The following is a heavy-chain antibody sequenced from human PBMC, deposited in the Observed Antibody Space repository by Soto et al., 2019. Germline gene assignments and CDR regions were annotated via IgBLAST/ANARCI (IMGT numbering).Heavy chain of an antibody. CDR1: GGTFSSYA. V-gene: IGHV1-69*06. Sequence: GASVKVSCKASGGTFSSYAISWVRQAPGQGLEWMGGIIPIFGTANYAQKFQGRVTITANKSTSTAYMELNSLRSEDTAVYYCARERAPYYYGSGNSDAFDIWGQGTMVTVSS. D-gene: IGHD3-10*01. CDR2: IIPIFGTA. CDR3: ARERAPYYYGSGNSDAFDI. J-gene: IGHJ3*02.